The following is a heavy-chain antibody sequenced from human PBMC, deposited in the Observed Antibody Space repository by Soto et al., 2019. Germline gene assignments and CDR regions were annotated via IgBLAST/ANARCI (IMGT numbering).Heavy chain of an antibody. CDR1: GYRFTSYF. V-gene: IGHV1-3*01. CDR3: AREYGPYDSSGVLDYWYFDP. J-gene: IGHJ2*01. D-gene: IGHD3-22*01. CDR2: INACNGHT. Sequence: ASVKVFCKASGYRFTSYFVHWVRQAPGQSLERVGWINACNGHTKFSRQFQERLTITRDTSASTVYMELSSLTSGDTAVYYCAREYGPYDSSGVLDYWYFDPWGRGTLVTVSS.